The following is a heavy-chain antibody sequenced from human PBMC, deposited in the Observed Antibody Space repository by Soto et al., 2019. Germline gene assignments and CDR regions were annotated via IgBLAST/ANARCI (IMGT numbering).Heavy chain of an antibody. Sequence: ASVKVSCKASGYTFTDYFIHWVRQASGQGLEWMGWIKPSTGDTKYAQDFQDRVTMTTDTSISTAYMELNSLTSDDTAVYYCARGSGTGRGGILEASEYWGQGTQVTVSS. D-gene: IGHD2-15*01. CDR3: ARGSGTGRGGILEASEY. CDR2: IKPSTGDT. V-gene: IGHV1-2*02. CDR1: GYTFTDYF. J-gene: IGHJ4*02.